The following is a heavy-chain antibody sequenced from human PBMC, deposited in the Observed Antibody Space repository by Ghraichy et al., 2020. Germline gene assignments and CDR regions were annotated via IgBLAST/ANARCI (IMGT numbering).Heavy chain of an antibody. J-gene: IGHJ4*02. D-gene: IGHD2-2*01. CDR3: AREQEDCSSTSCQYYFDY. CDR1: GFTFSSYS. CDR2: ISSSSSYI. Sequence: GGSLRLSCAASGFTFSSYSMNWVRQAPGKGLEWVSSISSSSSYIYYADSVKGRFTISRDNAKNSLYLQMNSLRAEDTAVYYCAREQEDCSSTSCQYYFDYWGQGNLVTGSS. V-gene: IGHV3-21*01.